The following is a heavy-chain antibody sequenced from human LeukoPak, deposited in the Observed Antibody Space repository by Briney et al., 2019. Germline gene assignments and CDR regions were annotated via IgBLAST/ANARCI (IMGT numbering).Heavy chain of an antibody. Sequence: GGSLRLSCAASGFTFSSYSMNWVRQAPGKGLEWVSYISSSSSTIYYADSVKGRFTISRDNAKNSLYLQMNSLRAEDTAVYYCARMGTYYYYYMDVWGKGTTVTISS. CDR3: ARMGTYYYYYMDV. D-gene: IGHD7-27*01. J-gene: IGHJ6*03. CDR2: ISSSSSTI. V-gene: IGHV3-48*01. CDR1: GFTFSSYS.